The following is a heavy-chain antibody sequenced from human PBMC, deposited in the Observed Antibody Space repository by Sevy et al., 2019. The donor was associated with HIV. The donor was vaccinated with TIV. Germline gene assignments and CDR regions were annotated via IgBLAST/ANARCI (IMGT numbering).Heavy chain of an antibody. D-gene: IGHD3-22*01. CDR3: AKESLDNGIVGQFDY. V-gene: IGHV3-23*01. CDR2: ISGSGGST. J-gene: IGHJ4*02. CDR1: GFTFSSYA. Sequence: GGSLRLSCAASGFTFSSYAMSWVRQAPGKGLEWVSAISGSGGSTYYADSVKGRFTISRDNSKNTLYLQMNSLRAEDTAVSYCAKESLDNGIVGQFDYWGQGTLVTVSS.